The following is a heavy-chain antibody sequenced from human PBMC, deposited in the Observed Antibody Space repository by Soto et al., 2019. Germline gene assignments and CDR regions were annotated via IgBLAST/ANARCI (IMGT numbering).Heavy chain of an antibody. D-gene: IGHD1-1*01. CDR1: GYTFIGYY. J-gene: IGHJ3*02. CDR3: ARESLDRDDAFGI. Sequence: ASVKVSCKASGYTFIGYYMHWVRQAPGQGLEWMGWINPNSGGTNSAQKFQGRVTMTRDTSISTAYMELSRLRYDDTAVYYCARESLDRDDAFGIWGQGTMVTVSS. V-gene: IGHV1-2*02. CDR2: INPNSGGT.